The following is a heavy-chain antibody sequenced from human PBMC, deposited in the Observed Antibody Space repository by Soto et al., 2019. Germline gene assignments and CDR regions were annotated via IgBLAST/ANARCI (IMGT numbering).Heavy chain of an antibody. D-gene: IGHD2-2*01. CDR3: AKARCSTNNCYFPAF. Sequence: EVQLLESGGGLVQPGGSLRLSCVASGFTFSTYTMSWVRQAPGKGLEWVSVISGSGDSPSYADSVQGRFSISRDNPKRTLYLQMNSLRGYDTAMYYCAKARCSTNNCYFPAFWCQGNLV. V-gene: IGHV3-23*01. CDR1: GFTFSTYT. CDR2: ISGSGDSP. J-gene: IGHJ4*02.